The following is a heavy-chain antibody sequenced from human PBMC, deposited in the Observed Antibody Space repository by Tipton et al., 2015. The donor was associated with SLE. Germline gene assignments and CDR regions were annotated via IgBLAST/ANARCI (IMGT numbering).Heavy chain of an antibody. CDR3: ARVLDVLDY. J-gene: IGHJ4*02. V-gene: IGHV4-59*08. Sequence: TLSLTCTVSGDSISGHYRSWIRQPPGKGLEWIGYIYDSGSTSYNPSLKSRVTISEDTSKQQFSLKLTSLTAADTAVYYCARVLDVLDYWGQGTLVTVSS. CDR2: IYDSGST. CDR1: GDSISGHY. D-gene: IGHD1-1*01.